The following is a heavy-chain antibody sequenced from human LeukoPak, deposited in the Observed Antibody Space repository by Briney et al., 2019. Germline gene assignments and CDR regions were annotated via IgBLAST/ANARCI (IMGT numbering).Heavy chain of an antibody. CDR2: ISSSSGTI. V-gene: IGHV3-48*02. CDR3: ARVDYFES. J-gene: IGHJ4*02. CDR1: GFTFSSYS. Sequence: GGSLRLSCAGSGFTFSSYSMSWVRQAPGKGLEWLSYISSSSGTIYYEDSVKGRFTISRDNAKNSLYLQMNSLTDEDTAVYYCARVDYFESWGQGTLVTVSS.